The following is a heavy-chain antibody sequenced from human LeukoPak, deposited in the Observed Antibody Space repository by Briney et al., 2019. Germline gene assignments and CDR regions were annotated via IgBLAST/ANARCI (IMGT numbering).Heavy chain of an antibody. Sequence: SETLSLTCAVYGGSFSGYYWSWIRQPPGKGLEWIGEINHSGSTNYNPSLKSRVTISVDTSKNRFSLKLSSVTAADTAVYYCARGTGIQQGYFDYWGQGTLVTVSS. D-gene: IGHD5-18*01. CDR2: INHSGST. CDR3: ARGTGIQQGYFDY. V-gene: IGHV4-34*01. CDR1: GGSFSGYY. J-gene: IGHJ4*02.